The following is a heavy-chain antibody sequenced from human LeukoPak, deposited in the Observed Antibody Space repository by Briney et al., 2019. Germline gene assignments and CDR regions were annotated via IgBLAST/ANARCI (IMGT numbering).Heavy chain of an antibody. V-gene: IGHV7-4-1*02. J-gene: IGHJ4*02. CDR2: INTDTGNP. Sequence: ASVKVSCKASGYIFTNYVLHWVRQAPGQGLEWMGWINTDTGNPTYAQGFTGRFVFSLDTSVSTAYLQISSLKADDTAMYYCARGDYDTHGYQTRWGQGTLVTVSS. CDR3: ARGDYDTHGYQTR. CDR1: GYIFTNYV. D-gene: IGHD3-22*01.